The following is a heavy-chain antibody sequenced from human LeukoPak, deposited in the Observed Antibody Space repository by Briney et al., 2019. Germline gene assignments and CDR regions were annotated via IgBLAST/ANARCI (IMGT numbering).Heavy chain of an antibody. CDR2: IYPGDSDT. J-gene: IGHJ4*02. D-gene: IGHD4-17*01. V-gene: IGHV5-51*01. CDR1: GYSFTSYW. Sequence: GESLQISRKGSGYSFTSYWIGWVRQMPGKGLEWMGIIYPGDSDTRYSPSFQGQVTISADKSISTAYLQWSSLKASDTAMYYYARQAASDDYGYYFDYWGQGTLVTVSS. CDR3: ARQAASDDYGYYFDY.